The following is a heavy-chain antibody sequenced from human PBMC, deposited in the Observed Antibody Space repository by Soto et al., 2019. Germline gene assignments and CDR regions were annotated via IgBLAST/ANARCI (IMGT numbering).Heavy chain of an antibody. CDR3: AYSITPFNS. CDR2: ISGSGGST. CDR1: GFTFSSYA. D-gene: IGHD6-13*01. V-gene: IGHV3-23*01. J-gene: IGHJ5*01. Sequence: EVQLLESGGGLVQPGGSLRLSCAASGFTFSSYAMSWVRQAPGKGLEWVSAISGSGGSTYYAESVKGRFTFSGDNSKNPLFRQITSWRPENPALYTCAYSITPFNSWGRGTLVTFSS.